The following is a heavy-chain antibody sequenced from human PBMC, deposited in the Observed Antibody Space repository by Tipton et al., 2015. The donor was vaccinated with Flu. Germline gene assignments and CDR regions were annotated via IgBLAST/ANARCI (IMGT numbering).Heavy chain of an antibody. CDR2: IYDSGIT. CDR3: ARGATRIPFSGYDYTGY. Sequence: TLSLTCTVSGGSISSEDYYWSWIRQHPGKGLEWIGYIYDSGITYYNPSLSSRVVISIDTSKNQFYLRLSSVTAADTAVYYCARGATRIPFSGYDYTGYWGQGTLFTVSS. J-gene: IGHJ4*02. V-gene: IGHV4-31*03. D-gene: IGHD5-12*01. CDR1: GGSISSEDYY.